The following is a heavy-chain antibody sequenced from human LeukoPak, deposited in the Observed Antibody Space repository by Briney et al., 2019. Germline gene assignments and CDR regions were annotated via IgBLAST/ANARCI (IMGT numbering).Heavy chain of an antibody. D-gene: IGHD6-13*01. V-gene: IGHV3-23*01. CDR2: ITAGGDST. CDR1: GFTFSGYA. Sequence: TGGSLRLSCAASGFTFSGYAMSWVRLAPGEGLEWVSAITAGGDSTYYAESVKGRFTISRDNLKNMVFLQMSTLRAEDTAVYYCARAFTSSSWYASNWFDPWGQGTLVTVSS. J-gene: IGHJ5*02. CDR3: ARAFTSSSWYASNWFDP.